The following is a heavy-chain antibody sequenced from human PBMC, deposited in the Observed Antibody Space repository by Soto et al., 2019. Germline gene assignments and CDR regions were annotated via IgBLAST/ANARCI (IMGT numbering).Heavy chain of an antibody. CDR3: AREVQVHTPAFVY. Sequence: QVQLVQSGAEMKKPGSSVKVSCQSSGGTFNTYAMNWVRQAPGQGPEWMGDISPMFGAANYAPKFQGRGTITADESTATSYMQFSSLTSEDTALYFCAREVQVHTPAFVYWGQGTLVTVSS. CDR1: GGTFNTYA. J-gene: IGHJ4*02. D-gene: IGHD3-10*01. CDR2: ISPMFGAA. V-gene: IGHV1-69*19.